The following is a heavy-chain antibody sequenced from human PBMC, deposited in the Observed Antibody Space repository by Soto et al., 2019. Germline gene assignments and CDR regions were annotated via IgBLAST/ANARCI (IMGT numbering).Heavy chain of an antibody. CDR1: GYTLTELS. CDR2: FDPGDGET. Sequence: ASVKVSCKVSGYTLTELSMHWVRQAPGKGLEWMGGFDPGDGETNYAQKFQGRVTMTEDTSTDTAYMELSSLRSEDTAVYYCATDANYYSGSYLGYFDYWGQGTLVTVSS. V-gene: IGHV1-24*01. J-gene: IGHJ4*02. D-gene: IGHD1-26*01. CDR3: ATDANYYSGSYLGYFDY.